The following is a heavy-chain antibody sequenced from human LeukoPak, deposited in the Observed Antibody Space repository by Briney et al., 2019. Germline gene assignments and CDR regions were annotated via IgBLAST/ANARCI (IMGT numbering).Heavy chain of an antibody. V-gene: IGHV3-23*01. Sequence: PGGSLRLSCEASGFTFISYFMSWVRQAPGEGLEWVASIIGSGRTTKYADAVKGRFTISRDNSKNSLYLQMSSLIVDDTAVYYCVREGRGIVGASAYWGRGTLVAVSS. CDR3: VREGRGIVGASAY. CDR1: GFTFISYF. J-gene: IGHJ4*02. CDR2: IIGSGRTT. D-gene: IGHD1-26*01.